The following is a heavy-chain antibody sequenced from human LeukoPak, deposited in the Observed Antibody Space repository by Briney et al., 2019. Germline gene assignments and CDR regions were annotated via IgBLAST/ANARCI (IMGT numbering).Heavy chain of an antibody. J-gene: IGHJ4*02. CDR2: ASTSGST. V-gene: IGHV4-4*07. Sequence: SDTLSLICTVSGGPISSYYWSWLRQPAGKGLEWIGRASTSGSTNFNPSLKSRVTMSLDTSKYQLSLKLSSVTAADTAVYYCARVTDSSSYYFDYWGQGTLVTVSS. CDR1: GGPISSYY. CDR3: ARVTDSSSYYFDY. D-gene: IGHD6-6*01.